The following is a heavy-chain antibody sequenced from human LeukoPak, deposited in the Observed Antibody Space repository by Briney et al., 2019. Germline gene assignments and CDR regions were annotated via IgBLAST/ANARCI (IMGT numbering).Heavy chain of an antibody. CDR1: GFTFASSG. CDR2: ISGSSRHI. J-gene: IGHJ1*01. V-gene: IGHV3-21*01. CDR3: ARGYCGGDCYGD. D-gene: IGHD2-21*02. Sequence: GSLRLSCAASGFTFASSGMNWVRQAPGKGLEYVSSISGSSRHIYYADSVKGRFTISRDNTKSSLYLQMNSLRVEDMAVYYCARGYCGGDCYGDWGQGTLVTVSS.